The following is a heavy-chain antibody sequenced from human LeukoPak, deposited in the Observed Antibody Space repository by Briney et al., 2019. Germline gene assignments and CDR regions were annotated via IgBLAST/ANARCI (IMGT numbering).Heavy chain of an antibody. D-gene: IGHD7-27*01. V-gene: IGHV3-33*03. Sequence: GRSLRLSCVASGFRLSSNGMHWVRQAPGNGLELVAVLWSDASNTYYAASVKGRFTIPRDNAKNTLYLQMNRLRTEDTAKYYCVTDLGRGVGRWGQGTLVTVSS. CDR3: VTDLGRGVGR. J-gene: IGHJ4*02. CDR1: GFRLSSNG. CDR2: LWSDASNT.